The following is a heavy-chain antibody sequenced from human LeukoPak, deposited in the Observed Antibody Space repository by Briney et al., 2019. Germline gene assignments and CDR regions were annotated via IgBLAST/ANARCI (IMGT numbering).Heavy chain of an antibody. CDR1: GYTFTSYG. CDR2: ISAYNGNT. J-gene: IGHJ6*03. D-gene: IGHD2-2*01. V-gene: IGHV1-18*01. Sequence: ASVKVSCKASGYTFTSYGISWVRQAPGQGLDWMGWISAYNGNTNYAQKLQGRFTMTTDTSTSTAYMELRSLRSDDTAVYYCARVVPAADYYYYYMDVWGKGTTVTVSS. CDR3: ARVVPAADYYYYYMDV.